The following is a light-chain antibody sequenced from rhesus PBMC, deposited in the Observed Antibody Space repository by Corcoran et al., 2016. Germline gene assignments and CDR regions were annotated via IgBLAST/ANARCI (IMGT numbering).Light chain of an antibody. V-gene: IGKV3-35*01. CDR2: DAS. Sequence: DIVMTQSPATLSLSPGERGTLSCRASQSGNYNLAWYQQKPGQAPRLLHYDASNRATGFPDRFSARGSGTDFTPTINSLDPEDVGVYYCQQESNWPVTFGGGTKVDI. CDR1: QSGNYN. CDR3: QQESNWPVT. J-gene: IGKJ4*01.